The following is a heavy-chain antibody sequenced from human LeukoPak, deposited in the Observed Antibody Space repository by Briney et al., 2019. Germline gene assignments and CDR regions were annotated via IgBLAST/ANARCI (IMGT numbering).Heavy chain of an antibody. D-gene: IGHD6-6*01. CDR1: GGSISSYY. V-gene: IGHV4-59*01. CDR3: ASFEYSSSYYFDY. J-gene: IGHJ4*02. Sequence: PSETLSLXCTVSGGSISSYYWSWIRQPPGKGLEWIGYIYYSGSTNYNPSLKSRVTISVDTSKNQFSLKLSSVTAADMAVYYCASFEYSSSYYFDYWGQGTLVTVSS. CDR2: IYYSGST.